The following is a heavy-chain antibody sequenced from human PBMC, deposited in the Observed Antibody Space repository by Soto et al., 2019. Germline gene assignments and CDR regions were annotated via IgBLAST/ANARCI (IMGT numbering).Heavy chain of an antibody. V-gene: IGHV2-5*02. D-gene: IGHD6-19*01. J-gene: IGHJ4*02. CDR3: AHIVVAGLGYYFDY. CDR2: IYWDDDK. Sequence: SGPTLVNPTQTLTLTCTFSGFSLSSTRMAVGWIRQPPGKALEWLALIYWDDDKRYSPFLKSRLTITKDTSKNQVVLTMSNMDPVDTSRYYCAHIVVAGLGYYFDYWGQGTLVTVSS. CDR1: GFSLSSTRMA.